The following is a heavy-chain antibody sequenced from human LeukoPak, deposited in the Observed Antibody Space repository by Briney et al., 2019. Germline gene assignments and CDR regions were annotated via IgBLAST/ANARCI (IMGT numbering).Heavy chain of an antibody. D-gene: IGHD4-11*01. J-gene: IGHJ4*02. CDR1: GGSISSYF. V-gene: IGHV4-59*01. Sequence: SETLSLTCTVSGGSISSYFWSWIRQPPGKGLEWIGYIYYSGSTNYLPSLKSRVTISVDTSKNQFSLKLSSVTAADTAVYYCAREWPRSVIDYWGQGTLVTVSS. CDR3: AREWPRSVIDY. CDR2: IYYSGST.